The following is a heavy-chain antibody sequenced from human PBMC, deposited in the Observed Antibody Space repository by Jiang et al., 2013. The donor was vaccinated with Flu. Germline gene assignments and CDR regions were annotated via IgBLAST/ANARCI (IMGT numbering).Heavy chain of an antibody. V-gene: IGHV3-72*01. CDR1: GFTFSDHY. Sequence: VQLVESGGGLVQPGGSLRLSCAASGFTFSDHYMDWVRQAPGKGLEWVGRSRDKTNNYTTEYAASVKGRFTISRDDSKNSLYLQLNSLKTEDTAVYYCARDSVLQGADAFDIWGQGTMVTVSS. J-gene: IGHJ3*02. CDR3: ARDSVLQGADAFDI. D-gene: IGHD4/OR15-4a*01. CDR2: SRDKTNNYTT.